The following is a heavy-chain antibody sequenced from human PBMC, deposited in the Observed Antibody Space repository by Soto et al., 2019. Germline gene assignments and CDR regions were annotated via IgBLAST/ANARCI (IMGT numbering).Heavy chain of an antibody. D-gene: IGHD6-19*01. CDR1: GFTFSSYA. Sequence: GGSLRLSCAASGFTFSSYAMSWVRQAPGKGLEWVSAISGSGGSTYYADSVKGRFTISRDNSKNTLYLQMNSLRAEDTAVYYCAKDRAQQWLVKSVWFDPWGHGTLVTVSS. V-gene: IGHV3-23*01. J-gene: IGHJ5*02. CDR2: ISGSGGST. CDR3: AKDRAQQWLVKSVWFDP.